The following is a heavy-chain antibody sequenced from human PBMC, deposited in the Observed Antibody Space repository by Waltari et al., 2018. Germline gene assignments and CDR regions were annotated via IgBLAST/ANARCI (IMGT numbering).Heavy chain of an antibody. V-gene: IGHV4-59*01. D-gene: IGHD5-12*01. J-gene: IGHJ5*01. CDR3: ARTTTEGYDRFNWFDS. CDR2: LHYSGPT. Sequence: QVQLRESGPGLVRPAEPLSLTFSVSGGSISSDSWSWVRQAPGKGLAWLGNLHYSGPTNDSPSVGSRVTMSVGSSQTQFFLRLRSLTAADTAVYYCARTTTEGYDRFNWFDSWGPGTLVTVSS. CDR1: GGSISSDS.